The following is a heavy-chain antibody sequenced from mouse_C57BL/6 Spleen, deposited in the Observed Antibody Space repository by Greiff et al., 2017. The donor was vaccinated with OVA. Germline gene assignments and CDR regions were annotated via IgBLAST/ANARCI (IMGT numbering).Heavy chain of an antibody. CDR1: GYTFTSYW. CDR3: AREGSSKPYFDY. Sequence: QVQLQQPGAELVRPGTSVKLSCKASGYTFTSYWMHWVKQRPGQGLEWIGVIDPSDSYTNYNQKFKGKATLTVDTSSSTAYMQLSSLTAEDSAVDYCAREGSSKPYFDYWGRGTTLTVSS. V-gene: IGHV1-59*01. J-gene: IGHJ2*01. CDR2: IDPSDSYT. D-gene: IGHD6-1*01.